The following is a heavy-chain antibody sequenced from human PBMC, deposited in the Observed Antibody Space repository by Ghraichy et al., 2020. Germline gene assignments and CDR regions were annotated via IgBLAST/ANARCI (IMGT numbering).Heavy chain of an antibody. CDR1: GFTFSDYG. Sequence: GGSLRLSCAASGFTFSDYGMHWVRQAPGKGLEWVGFIRNDGIDKYYADSVKGRFTTSRDNSKNTLYLQMNSLRDEDTAVYYCTKDFWGGTWFDPWGQGTLVTVSS. CDR3: TKDFWGGTWFDP. V-gene: IGHV3-30*02. CDR2: IRNDGIDK. D-gene: IGHD3-3*01. J-gene: IGHJ5*02.